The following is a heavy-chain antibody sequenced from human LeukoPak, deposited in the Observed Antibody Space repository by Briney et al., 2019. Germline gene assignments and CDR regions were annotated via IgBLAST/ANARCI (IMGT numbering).Heavy chain of an antibody. V-gene: IGHV1-8*01. CDR2: MNPNSGNT. CDR3: ASMAGTNTWFDP. CDR1: GYTFTSYD. D-gene: IGHD1-7*01. Sequence: GASVKVSCKASGYTFTSYDINWVRQATGQGLEWMGWMNPNSGNTGYAQKFQGRVTMTRDTSTSTVYMELSSLRSEDTAVYYCASMAGTNTWFDPWGQGTLVTVSS. J-gene: IGHJ5*02.